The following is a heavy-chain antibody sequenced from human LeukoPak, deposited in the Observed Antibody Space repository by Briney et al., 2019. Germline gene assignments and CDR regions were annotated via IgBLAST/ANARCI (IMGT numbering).Heavy chain of an antibody. V-gene: IGHV1-18*01. CDR3: ARDFASGGYLGPDY. D-gene: IGHD1-26*01. CDR1: GYTFTSYG. J-gene: IGHJ4*02. Sequence: GASVKVSCKASGYTFTSYGISWVRQAPGQGLEWMGCISAYNGNTNYAQKLQGRVTMTTDTSTSTAYMELRSLRSDDTAVYYCARDFASGGYLGPDYWGQGTLVTVSS. CDR2: ISAYNGNT.